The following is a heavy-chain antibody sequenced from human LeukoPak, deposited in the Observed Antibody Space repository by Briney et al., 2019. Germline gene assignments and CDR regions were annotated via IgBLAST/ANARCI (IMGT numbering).Heavy chain of an antibody. CDR2: IYYSGST. D-gene: IGHD6-19*01. Sequence: KPSETLSLTCTVSGGSISSSSYYWGWIRQPPGKGLEWIGSIYYSGSTYYNPSLKSRVTISVDTSKNQFSLKLSSVTAADTAVYYCARGSSGRRDAFDIWGQGTMVTVSS. J-gene: IGHJ3*02. CDR1: GGSISSSSYY. CDR3: ARGSSGRRDAFDI. V-gene: IGHV4-39*01.